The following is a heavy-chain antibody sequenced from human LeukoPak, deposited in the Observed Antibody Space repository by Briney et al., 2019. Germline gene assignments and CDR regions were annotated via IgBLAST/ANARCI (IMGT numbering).Heavy chain of an antibody. CDR2: IYSGGST. CDR1: GFIVSNNY. J-gene: IGHJ4*02. V-gene: IGHV3-66*01. Sequence: GGSLRLSCAASGFIVSNNYMNWVRQAPGKGLEWVSLIYSGGSTHYADSVKGRFTISRDSSRNTLYLQMNSLRVEDTAVYHCARDPSAVAINTYGWGQGTLVTVSS. CDR3: ARDPSAVAINTYG. D-gene: IGHD6-13*01.